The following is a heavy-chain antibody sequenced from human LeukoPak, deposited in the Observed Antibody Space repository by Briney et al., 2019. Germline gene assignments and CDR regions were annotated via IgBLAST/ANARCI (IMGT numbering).Heavy chain of an antibody. CDR2: INAGNGNT. Sequence: ASVKVSCTASGYIFTSYAMHWVRQAPGQRLEWMGWINAGNGNTKYSQKFQGRVTITRDTSASTVYMELSSLRSEDTAVYYCARPLVATADGSDYGMDVWGQGTTVTVSS. D-gene: IGHD5-12*01. V-gene: IGHV1-3*01. CDR3: ARPLVATADGSDYGMDV. J-gene: IGHJ6*02. CDR1: GYIFTSYA.